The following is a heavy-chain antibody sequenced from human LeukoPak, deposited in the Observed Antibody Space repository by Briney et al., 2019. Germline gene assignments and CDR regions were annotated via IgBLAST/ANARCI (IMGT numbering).Heavy chain of an antibody. Sequence: GGSLRLSCAASGFTFRSYWMSWVRQAPGKGLEWVANINQGGSGKYYVDSVKGRFTISRDDAKNSLYVQMNSLRDEDTAVYYCARVGYSGWNLEYWGQGTLVTVSS. J-gene: IGHJ4*02. CDR2: INQGGSGK. V-gene: IGHV3-7*01. CDR3: ARVGYSGWNLEY. CDR1: GFTFRSYW. D-gene: IGHD5-12*01.